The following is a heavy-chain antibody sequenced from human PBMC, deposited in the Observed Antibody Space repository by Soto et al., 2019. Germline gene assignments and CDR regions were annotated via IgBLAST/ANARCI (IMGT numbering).Heavy chain of an antibody. CDR3: ARDNYDILTGPTTRNYGMDV. Sequence: ASVKVSCKASGYTFTSYYMHWVRQAPGQGLEWMGIINPSGGSTSYAQEFQGRVTMTRDTSTSTVYMELSSLRSEDTAVYYCARDNYDILTGPTTRNYGMDVWGQGTTVTVSS. J-gene: IGHJ6*02. V-gene: IGHV1-46*01. CDR2: INPSGGST. D-gene: IGHD3-9*01. CDR1: GYTFTSYY.